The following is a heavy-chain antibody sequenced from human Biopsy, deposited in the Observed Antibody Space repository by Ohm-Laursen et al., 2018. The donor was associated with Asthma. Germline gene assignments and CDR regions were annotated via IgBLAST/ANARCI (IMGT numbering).Heavy chain of an antibody. CDR2: VSYDGNHK. Sequence: SLRLSCAASGFMFRRLWMHWVRQNPGKGLECVADVSYDGNHKFCEDAVKGRFTITRDNSKYMLYLQMNSLRTEDKAVYFCAKRRGYSGHDNDYWGQGTLVIVSS. J-gene: IGHJ4*02. V-gene: IGHV3-30*18. CDR1: GFMFRRLW. D-gene: IGHD5-12*01. CDR3: AKRRGYSGHDNDY.